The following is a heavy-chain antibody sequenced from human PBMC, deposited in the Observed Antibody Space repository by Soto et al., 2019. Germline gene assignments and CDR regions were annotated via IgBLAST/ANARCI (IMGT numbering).Heavy chain of an antibody. Sequence: GGSLRLSCAASGFTFSSYWMSWVRQAPGKGLEWVANIKQDGSEKYYVDSVKGRFTISRDNAKNSLYLQMNSLRAEDTAVYYCARDYLDGDTAGYYYYYMDVWGKGTTVTVSS. D-gene: IGHD4-17*01. V-gene: IGHV3-7*01. CDR2: IKQDGSEK. CDR3: ARDYLDGDTAGYYYYYMDV. CDR1: GFTFSSYW. J-gene: IGHJ6*03.